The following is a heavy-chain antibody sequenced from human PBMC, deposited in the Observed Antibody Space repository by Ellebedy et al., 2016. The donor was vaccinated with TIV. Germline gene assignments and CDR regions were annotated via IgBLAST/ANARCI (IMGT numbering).Heavy chain of an antibody. J-gene: IGHJ4*02. CDR3: ARGGGCGGGDCWAFDY. D-gene: IGHD2-21*02. CDR1: GFTFSRNW. V-gene: IGHV3-74*01. Sequence: GESLKIPCAASGFTFSRNWMHWVRQAPGKGLVWVSRINSDGISTSYADSVKGRFTISRDNAKNTLYLEMNSLGAEDTAVYYCARGGGCGGGDCWAFDYWGQGTLVTVSS. CDR2: INSDGIST.